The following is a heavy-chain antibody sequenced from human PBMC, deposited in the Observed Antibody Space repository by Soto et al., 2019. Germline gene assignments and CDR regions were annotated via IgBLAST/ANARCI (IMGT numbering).Heavy chain of an antibody. V-gene: IGHV1-69*02. CDR2: IIPILGIA. J-gene: IGHJ6*02. CDR1: GGTFSSYT. Sequence: QVQLVQSGAEVKKPGSSVKVSCKASGGTFSSYTISWVRQAPGQGLEWMGRIIPILGIANYAQKFQGSVTITADKSTSTAYMELSSLRSEDTAVYYCASQLVLWFGESAYYYYYGMDVWGQGTTVTVSS. CDR3: ASQLVLWFGESAYYYYYGMDV. D-gene: IGHD3-10*01.